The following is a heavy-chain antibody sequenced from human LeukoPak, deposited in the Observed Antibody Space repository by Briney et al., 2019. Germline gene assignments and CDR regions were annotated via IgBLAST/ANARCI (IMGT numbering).Heavy chain of an antibody. V-gene: IGHV3-7*01. CDR3: AIDRGTYYYDSSSHYDALDI. J-gene: IGHJ3*02. D-gene: IGHD3-22*01. Sequence: GGSLSLSCAASGFTFNTYWMTWVRQAPGKGLEWVANVNQGGSETYFVDSVKGRFTISRDDAKNSLYLQMNSLRAEDTAVYYCAIDRGTYYYDSSSHYDALDIWGQGTMVTVSS. CDR2: VNQGGSET. CDR1: GFTFNTYW.